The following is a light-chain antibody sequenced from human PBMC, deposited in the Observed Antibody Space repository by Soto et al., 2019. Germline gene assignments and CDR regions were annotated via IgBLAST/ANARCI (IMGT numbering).Light chain of an antibody. V-gene: IGKV1-5*03. CDR2: RTS. Sequence: DSQLTQAPSTLSASVGDRVTITCRASQSVDDWLAWYQQKPGKAPNLLISRTSIFKSGIPSRISVRGSGTEFTLTISSLQPDDFAAYYCQQYGHYSRTFGQGTKVEI. CDR1: QSVDDW. CDR3: QQYGHYSRT. J-gene: IGKJ1*01.